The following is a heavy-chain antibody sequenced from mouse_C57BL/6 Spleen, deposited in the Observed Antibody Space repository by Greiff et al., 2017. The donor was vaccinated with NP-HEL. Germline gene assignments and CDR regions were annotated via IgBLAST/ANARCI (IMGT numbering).Heavy chain of an antibody. CDR3: ARSSLRDWYFDV. Sequence: EVKLVESGGGLVQPGGSLSLSCAASGFTFTDYYMSWVRQPPGKALEWLGFIRNKANGYTTEYSASVKGRFTISRDNSQSILYLQMNALRAEDSATYYCARSSLRDWYFDVWGTGTTVTVSS. D-gene: IGHD1-3*01. V-gene: IGHV7-3*01. J-gene: IGHJ1*03. CDR1: GFTFTDYY. CDR2: IRNKANGYTT.